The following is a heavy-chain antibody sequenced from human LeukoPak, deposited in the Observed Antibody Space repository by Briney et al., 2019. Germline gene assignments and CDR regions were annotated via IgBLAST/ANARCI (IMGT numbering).Heavy chain of an antibody. J-gene: IGHJ4*02. V-gene: IGHV4-39*01. D-gene: IGHD3-10*01. Sequence: KPSETLSLTCTVSGGSISSTSYYWGWIRQPPGKGLEWIGSIYYSGSTYYNPSLKSRVTISVDTSKNQFSLKLSSVTAADTAVYYCAIWVWFGDYQTGDYWGQGTLVTVSS. CDR1: GGSISSTSYY. CDR3: AIWVWFGDYQTGDY. CDR2: IYYSGST.